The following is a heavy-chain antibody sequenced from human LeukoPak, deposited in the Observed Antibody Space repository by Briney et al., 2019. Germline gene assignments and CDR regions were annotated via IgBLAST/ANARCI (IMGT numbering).Heavy chain of an antibody. D-gene: IGHD3-22*01. J-gene: IGHJ4*02. CDR3: ARGQDYYDSSGYSAWPFDY. CDR2: INHSGST. Sequence: SETLSLTCAVYGGSFSGYYWSWIRQPPGKGLEWIGEINHSGSTNYNPSLKSRVTISVDTSKNQFSLKLSSVTAADTAVYYCARGQDYYDSSGYSAWPFDYWGRGTLVTVSS. V-gene: IGHV4-34*01. CDR1: GGSFSGYY.